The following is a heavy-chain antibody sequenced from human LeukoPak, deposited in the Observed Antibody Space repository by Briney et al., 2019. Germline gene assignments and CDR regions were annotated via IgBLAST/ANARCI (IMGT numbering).Heavy chain of an antibody. J-gene: IGHJ4*02. CDR2: INGDGRST. D-gene: IGHD6-13*01. V-gene: IGHV3-74*01. Sequence: GGSLRLSCAASGFTFSYYWMHWVRQAPGKGLVWVSRINGDGRSTNYADSVKGRFTISRDNAKNTLFLQMNSLRAEDTAVYYCARQGAAGEIDYWGQGTLVTVSS. CDR1: GFTFSYYW. CDR3: ARQGAAGEIDY.